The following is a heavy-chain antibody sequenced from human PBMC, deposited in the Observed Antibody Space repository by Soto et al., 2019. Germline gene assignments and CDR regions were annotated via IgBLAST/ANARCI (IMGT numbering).Heavy chain of an antibody. V-gene: IGHV4-31*03. Sequence: TLSLSCTVSGGFISSGGYYWSWILQHPGKGLEWIGYIYYSGSTYYNPSLKSRVTISVDTSKNQFSLKLSSVTAADTAVYYCASEYYDILPRLMDVWGQGTKVTVSS. CDR1: GGFISSGGYY. J-gene: IGHJ6*02. CDR3: ASEYYDILPRLMDV. D-gene: IGHD3-9*01. CDR2: IYYSGST.